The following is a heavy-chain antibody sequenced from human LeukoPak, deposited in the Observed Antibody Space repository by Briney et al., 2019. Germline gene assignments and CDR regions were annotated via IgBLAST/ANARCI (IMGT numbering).Heavy chain of an antibody. CDR3: AKGYSYGPDY. CDR1: GFTFSNYG. J-gene: IGHJ4*02. V-gene: IGHV3-30*02. CDR2: IQYDGSEK. Sequence: GGSLRLSCAASGFTFSNYGMHWFRQAPGKGLEWVAFIQYDGSEKDYIDSVKGRLTISRDNFKNTSYLQMSDLRPEDTAVYYCAKGYSYGPDYWGQGTLVTVSS. D-gene: IGHD5-18*01.